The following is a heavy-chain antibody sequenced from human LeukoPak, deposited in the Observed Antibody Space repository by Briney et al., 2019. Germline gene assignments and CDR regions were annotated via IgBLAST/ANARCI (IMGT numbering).Heavy chain of an antibody. J-gene: IGHJ4*02. Sequence: GSLRLSCSASEFDFSTQAMTLVRQAPGKGLEWVSAISISGTKTYYADSVKGRFTISRDNSKNTLYLQMYSLRAEDTAVYYCANEIRPNDYWGQGTLVTVSS. CDR2: ISISGTKT. CDR1: EFDFSTQA. CDR3: ANEIRPNDY. V-gene: IGHV3-23*01. D-gene: IGHD4-17*01.